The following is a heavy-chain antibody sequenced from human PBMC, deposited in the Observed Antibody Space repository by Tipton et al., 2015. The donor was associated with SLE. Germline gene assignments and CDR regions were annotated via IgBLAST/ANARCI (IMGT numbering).Heavy chain of an antibody. CDR2: IYYSGIT. J-gene: IGHJ4*02. V-gene: IGHV4-59*01. Sequence: TLSLTCTVSGGSISSYYWSWIRQPPGKGLEWIGYIYYSGITNYNPSLKSRVSISADTSKNQISLKLNSVTAADTAVYYCARDPGAVAGYFDYWGQGTLVTVSS. D-gene: IGHD6-19*01. CDR1: GGSISSYY. CDR3: ARDPGAVAGYFDY.